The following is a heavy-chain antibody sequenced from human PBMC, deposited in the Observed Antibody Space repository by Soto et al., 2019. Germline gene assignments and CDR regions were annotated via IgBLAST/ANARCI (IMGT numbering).Heavy chain of an antibody. CDR2: ISYDGSNK. Sequence: QVQLVEAGGGVVQPGRSLRLSCAASGFTFSSYAMHWVRQAPGKGLEWVAVISYDGSNKYYADSVKGRFTISRDNSKNTLYLQMNSLRAEDTAVYYCEKQTGVRFDYWGQGTLVTVSS. CDR3: EKQTGVRFDY. D-gene: IGHD3-16*01. CDR1: GFTFSSYA. J-gene: IGHJ4*02. V-gene: IGHV3-30-3*01.